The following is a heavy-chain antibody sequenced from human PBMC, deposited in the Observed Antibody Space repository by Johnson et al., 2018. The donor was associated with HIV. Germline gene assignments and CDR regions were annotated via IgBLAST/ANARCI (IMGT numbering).Heavy chain of an antibody. CDR1: GFTFSSYY. CDR3: AREMAATNAWALDI. J-gene: IGHJ3*02. D-gene: IGHD5-24*01. V-gene: IGHV3-7*05. CDR2: IKQDGSDK. Sequence: QLVESGGGLVQPGGSLRLSCAASGFTFSSYYMSWVRQAPGKGLEWVANIKQDGSDKYYVDSVKGRFTISRDNAKNSLYLQMNSLRAEDTAVYYCAREMAATNAWALDIWGQGTMVTVSS.